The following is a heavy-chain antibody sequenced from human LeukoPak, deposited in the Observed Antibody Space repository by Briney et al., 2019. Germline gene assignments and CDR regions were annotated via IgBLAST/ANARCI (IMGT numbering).Heavy chain of an antibody. CDR2: VWDAGTNT. CDR1: GFTFSNYA. Sequence: GGSLRLSCAASGFTFSNYAMHWVRQAPGKGLEWVAAVWDAGTNTHYADSVKGRVTISRDNSKNTVYLQMNSLRAEDTAVYYCTRAPIGAAGPFDFWGQGTLVTVSS. CDR3: TRAPIGAAGPFDF. V-gene: IGHV3-33*01. D-gene: IGHD6-13*01. J-gene: IGHJ4*02.